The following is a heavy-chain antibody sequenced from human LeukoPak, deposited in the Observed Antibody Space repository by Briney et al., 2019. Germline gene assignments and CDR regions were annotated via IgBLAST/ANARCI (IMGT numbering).Heavy chain of an antibody. D-gene: IGHD5-18*01. V-gene: IGHV5-51*01. CDR3: ARQDTAMVLDAFDI. Sequence: GESLKISCKGSGYSFTSYWIGWVRQMPGKGLERMGSICPGDSDTRYSPSFQGQVTVSADKSISTAYLQWSSLKAPDTAMYYCARQDTAMVLDAFDIWGQGTMVTVSS. CDR1: GYSFTSYW. CDR2: ICPGDSDT. J-gene: IGHJ3*02.